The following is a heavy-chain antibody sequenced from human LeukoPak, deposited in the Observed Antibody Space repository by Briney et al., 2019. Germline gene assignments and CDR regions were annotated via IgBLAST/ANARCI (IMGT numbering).Heavy chain of an antibody. CDR2: INHSGST. Sequence: PSETLSLTCAVYGGSFSGYYWSWIRQPPGKGLEWIGEINHSGSTNYNPSLKSRVTISVDTSKNQFSLKLSSVTAADTAVYYCARGRSVSEYYFDYWGQGTLVTVSS. J-gene: IGHJ4*02. CDR3: ARGRSVSEYYFDY. D-gene: IGHD3-10*01. CDR1: GGSFSGYY. V-gene: IGHV4-34*01.